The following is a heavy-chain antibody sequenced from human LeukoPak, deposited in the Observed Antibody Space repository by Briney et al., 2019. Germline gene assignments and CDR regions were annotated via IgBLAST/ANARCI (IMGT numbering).Heavy chain of an antibody. CDR1: GYSFTSYW. V-gene: IGHV5-51*01. CDR2: IYPGDSDT. J-gene: IGHJ3*02. D-gene: IGHD2-15*01. CDR3: ARRAAQYCSGGSCYNAFDI. Sequence: GESLKISCKGSGYSFTSYWIGWVRQMPGKGLEWMGIIYPGDSDTRYSPSFQGQVTISADKSISTAYLQWSSLKASDTAMYYCARRAAQYCSGGSCYNAFDIWGQGTMVTVSS.